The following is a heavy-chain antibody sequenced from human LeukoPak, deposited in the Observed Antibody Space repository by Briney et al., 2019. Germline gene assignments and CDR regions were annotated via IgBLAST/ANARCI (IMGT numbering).Heavy chain of an antibody. CDR1: GFTFSNYA. CDR2: ISSSSSYI. J-gene: IGHJ5*02. Sequence: GGSLRLSCATSGFTFSNYAMHWVRQAPGKGLEWVSSISSSSSYIYYADSVKGRFTISRDNAKNSLYLQMNSLRAEDTAVYYCARDRGPRITIFGVVISWGQGTLVTVSS. D-gene: IGHD3-3*01. CDR3: ARDRGPRITIFGVVIS. V-gene: IGHV3-21*01.